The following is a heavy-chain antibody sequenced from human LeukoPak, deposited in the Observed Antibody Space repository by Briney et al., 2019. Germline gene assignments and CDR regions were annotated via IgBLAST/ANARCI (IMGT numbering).Heavy chain of an antibody. CDR3: AREALTGIAAADDAFDI. CDR2: INPSGGST. Sequence: ASVKVSCKASGYTFTSYYVHWVRQAPGQGLEWMGIINPSGGSTSYAQKFQGRVTMTRDTSTSTVYMELSSLRSEDTAVYYCAREALTGIAAADDAFDIWGQGTMVTVSS. J-gene: IGHJ3*02. V-gene: IGHV1-46*01. D-gene: IGHD6-13*01. CDR1: GYTFTSYY.